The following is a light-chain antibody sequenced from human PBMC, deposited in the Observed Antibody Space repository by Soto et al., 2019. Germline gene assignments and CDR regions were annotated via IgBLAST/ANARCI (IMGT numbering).Light chain of an antibody. J-gene: IGKJ5*01. CDR3: QQSFSITIT. V-gene: IGKV1-39*01. Sequence: IQMTQAPSTLSASVEDRVTITCRARQGISTYLACYQQKPGKAPKLXIDDXSSLHSGVPSRLSGSGSGTDFTLTISSLQPEYFTNDYCQQSFSITITFGQGTRLEIK. CDR2: DXS. CDR1: QGISTY.